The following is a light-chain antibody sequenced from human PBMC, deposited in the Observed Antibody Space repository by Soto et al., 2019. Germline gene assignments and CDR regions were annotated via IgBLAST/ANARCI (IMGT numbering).Light chain of an antibody. CDR3: LQDYNYPRT. CDR1: QGIRND. CDR2: AAS. Sequence: AIQMTQSPSSLSASVGDRVTITCRASQGIRNDLGWYQQKPGKAPNLLIYAASNLESGVPSRFSGSGSGTDFSLTISSLQPEDFATYYCLQDYNYPRTFGQGTKVEIK. V-gene: IGKV1-6*01. J-gene: IGKJ1*01.